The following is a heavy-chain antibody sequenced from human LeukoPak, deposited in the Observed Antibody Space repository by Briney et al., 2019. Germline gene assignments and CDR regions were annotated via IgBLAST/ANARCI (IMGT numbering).Heavy chain of an antibody. CDR2: IYASGST. Sequence: SQTLSLTCTVSGGSISSKSYYWSWIRQPAGKGLEWIGRIYASGSTDYNPSLKSRVTISRDTSKNEFSLNLTSVTAADTAVYYCARDAPPAYCSGGTCYFDYWGQGTLVTVSS. CDR3: ARDAPPAYCSGGTCYFDY. CDR1: GGSISSKSYY. V-gene: IGHV4-61*02. D-gene: IGHD2-15*01. J-gene: IGHJ4*02.